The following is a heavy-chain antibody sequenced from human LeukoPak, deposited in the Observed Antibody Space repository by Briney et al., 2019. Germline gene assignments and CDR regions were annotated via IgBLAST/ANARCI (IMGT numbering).Heavy chain of an antibody. CDR3: ARDLGYCSSTSCSLDY. CDR1: GFTFSSYA. D-gene: IGHD2-2*01. CDR2: ISYDGSNK. J-gene: IGHJ4*02. Sequence: PGGSLRLSCAASGFTFSSYAMHWVRQAPGKGLEWVAVISYDGSNKYYADSVKGRFTISRDNSKNTLYLQMNSLRAEDTAVYYCARDLGYCSSTSCSLDYWGQGTLVTVSS. V-gene: IGHV3-30-3*01.